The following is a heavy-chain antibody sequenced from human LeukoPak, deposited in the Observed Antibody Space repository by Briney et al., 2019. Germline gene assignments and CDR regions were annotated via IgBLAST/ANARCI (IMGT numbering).Heavy chain of an antibody. V-gene: IGHV3-48*01. J-gene: IGHJ4*02. CDR2: IGGSGSTI. Sequence: PWGSLRPSCVDTGFTFSIYSMNWVRQAPGKGVEWVSHIGGSGSTIYYPDSAKSRFTISRDNAKKLLYLQMSNLRAEDTAVYSCARARDYGDYPPDSWGQGTLVTVSS. D-gene: IGHD4-17*01. CDR3: ARARDYGDYPPDS. CDR1: GFTFSIYS.